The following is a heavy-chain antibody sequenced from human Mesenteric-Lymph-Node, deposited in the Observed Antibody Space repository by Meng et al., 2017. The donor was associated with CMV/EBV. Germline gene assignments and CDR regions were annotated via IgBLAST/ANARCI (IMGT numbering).Heavy chain of an antibody. D-gene: IGHD4-23*01. V-gene: IGHV4-34*01. Sequence: QLTQWGPGPLKPSEPLSLTCAVYGGSFSGYYWSWIRQPPGKGLEWIGEINHSGSTNYNPSLKSRVTISVDTSKNQFSLKLSSVTAADTAVYYCARHQRWLKSEGGFNYWGQGTLVTVSS. J-gene: IGHJ4*02. CDR1: GGSFSGYY. CDR3: ARHQRWLKSEGGFNY. CDR2: INHSGST.